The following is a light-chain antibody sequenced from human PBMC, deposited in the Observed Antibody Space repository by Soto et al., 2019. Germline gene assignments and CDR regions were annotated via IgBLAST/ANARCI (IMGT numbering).Light chain of an antibody. CDR2: VN. CDR3: QSYDISLSGSWV. J-gene: IGLJ3*02. CDR1: SSNTGTNYD. Sequence: QSALTQPPSVSGAPGQRVPISCTGRSSNTGTNYDVHWYQHLPGTAPKLLVYVNNRPPGVPDRFSASKSGTSASLVITGLQAEDEADYYCQSYDISLSGSWVFGGGTKVTVL. V-gene: IGLV1-40*01.